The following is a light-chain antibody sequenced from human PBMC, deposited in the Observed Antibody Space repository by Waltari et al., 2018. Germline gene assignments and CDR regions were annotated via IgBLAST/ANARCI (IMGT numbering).Light chain of an antibody. J-gene: IGKJ4*01. CDR3: QQYYTWPLT. V-gene: IGKV3-15*01. Sequence: EIVMTQSPATLSVSPGERATLSCRASQSVTSYLAWYQQKPGQAPRLLIYGTSTRATGIPARFGGSGSGIEFTLTISSLQSEDFAVYYCQQYYTWPLTFGGGTK. CDR2: GTS. CDR1: QSVTSY.